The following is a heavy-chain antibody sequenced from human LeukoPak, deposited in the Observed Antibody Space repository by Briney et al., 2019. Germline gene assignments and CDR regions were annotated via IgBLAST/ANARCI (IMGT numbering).Heavy chain of an antibody. CDR2: IYYSGST. D-gene: IGHD3-16*01. J-gene: IGHJ3*02. Sequence: NSSETLSLTCTVSGGSISSSSYYWGWIRQPPGKGLEWIGSIYYSGSTYYNPSLESRVTISVDTSKNQFSLKLSSVTAADTAVYYCGIAYVSSPVYMWGQGAMVTVSS. CDR3: GIAYVSSPVYM. CDR1: GGSISSSSYY. V-gene: IGHV4-39*01.